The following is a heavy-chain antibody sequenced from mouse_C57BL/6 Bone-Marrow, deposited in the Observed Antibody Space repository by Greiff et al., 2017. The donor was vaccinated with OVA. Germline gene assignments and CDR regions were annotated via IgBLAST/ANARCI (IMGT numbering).Heavy chain of an antibody. CDR3: TTLGGWYFDY. J-gene: IGHJ2*01. CDR1: GFNIKDDY. D-gene: IGHD1-1*02. V-gene: IGHV14-4*01. Sequence: EVKLVESGAELVRPGASVKLSCTASGFNIKDDYMHWVKQRPEQGLEWIGWIDPENGDTEYASKFQGKATITADTSSNTAYLQLSSLTSEDTAVYYCTTLGGWYFDYWGQGTTLTVSS. CDR2: IDPENGDT.